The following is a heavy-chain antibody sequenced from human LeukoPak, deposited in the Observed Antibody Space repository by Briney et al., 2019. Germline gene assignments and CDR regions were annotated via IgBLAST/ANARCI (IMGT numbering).Heavy chain of an antibody. D-gene: IGHD2-15*01. CDR1: GASISSTSYY. J-gene: IGHJ5*02. Sequence: SETLSLTCTVSGASISSTSYYWGWIRQPPGKGLEWVGSFYYSGGPAYNPSLKSRVTTSVDTSENQFSLKLSSVTAADTAVYYCAREGWEVNCSGGSCYSRWFDPWGQGTLVTVSS. CDR2: FYYSGGP. V-gene: IGHV4-39*07. CDR3: AREGWEVNCSGGSCYSRWFDP.